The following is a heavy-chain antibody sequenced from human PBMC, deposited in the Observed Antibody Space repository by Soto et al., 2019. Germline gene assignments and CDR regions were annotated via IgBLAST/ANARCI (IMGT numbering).Heavy chain of an antibody. V-gene: IGHV1-69*06. CDR2: IIIIFGTT. Sequence: QMQLVQSGAEVKKPGSSVKVSCKASGGTFSSHAISWVRQAPGQGLEWMGGIIIIFGTTNYAQKFQGRVTLTADKSTSTVYMELRSLRSEDSAIYYCAIDRGEMVTILDPWGQGTLVTVSS. J-gene: IGHJ5*02. D-gene: IGHD5-18*01. CDR3: AIDRGEMVTILDP. CDR1: GGTFSSHA.